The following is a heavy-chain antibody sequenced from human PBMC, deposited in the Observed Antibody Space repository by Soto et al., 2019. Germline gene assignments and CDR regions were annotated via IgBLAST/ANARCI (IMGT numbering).Heavy chain of an antibody. J-gene: IGHJ6*03. CDR2: ISSSSSTI. CDR1: GFTFSSYS. V-gene: IGHV3-48*01. CDR3: ARTHCSGGSCYSYYYYYYMDV. D-gene: IGHD2-15*01. Sequence: GGSLRLSCAASGFTFSSYSMNWVRQAPGKGLEWVSYISSSSSTIYYADSVKGRFTISRDNAKNSLYLQMNSLRAEDTAVYYCARTHCSGGSCYSYYYYYYMDVWGKGTTVTVSS.